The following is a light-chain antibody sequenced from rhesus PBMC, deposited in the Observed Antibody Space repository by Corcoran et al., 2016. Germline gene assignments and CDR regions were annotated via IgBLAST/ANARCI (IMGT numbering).Light chain of an antibody. J-gene: IGKJ3*01. Sequence: DIQMTQSPSSLSASVGDTVTITCRASQGISSWLAWYQQKPGKAPKLLIYKASNLQRGVPSRFSGSGSGTDFTLTISSLQSEDFATYYCQQYTSRPLTFGPGTKLDIK. CDR3: QQYTSRPLT. V-gene: IGKV1-22*01. CDR1: QGISSW. CDR2: KAS.